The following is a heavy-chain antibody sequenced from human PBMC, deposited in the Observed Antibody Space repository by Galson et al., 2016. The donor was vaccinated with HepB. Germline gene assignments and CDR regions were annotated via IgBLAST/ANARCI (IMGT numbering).Heavy chain of an antibody. Sequence: ETLSLTCIVSGDSLRGSSYYWGWIRQPPGKGLGWIGSVYYSGLTYYNPALTSRVTVSVDASKNQFSLKVTSVTAADTALYYCARHEYSGDSGLFHYWGQGTLVTVSS. CDR2: VYYSGLT. CDR3: ARHEYSGDSGLFHY. CDR1: GDSLRGSSYY. V-gene: IGHV4-39*01. D-gene: IGHD1-26*01. J-gene: IGHJ4*02.